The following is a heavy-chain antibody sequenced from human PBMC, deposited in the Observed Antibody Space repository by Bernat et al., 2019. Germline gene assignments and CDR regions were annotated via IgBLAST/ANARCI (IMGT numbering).Heavy chain of an antibody. J-gene: IGHJ2*01. CDR3: ATDGTYDDMLSGYYRNWYFDL. CDR1: GFTVSSNY. D-gene: IGHD3-9*01. V-gene: IGHV3-53*01. Sequence: EVQLVESGGGLIQPGGSLRLSCAASGFTVSSNYMSWVRQAPGKGLEWVSVIYSGGSTYYADSVKGRFTIPRHNSKHTLYLQLNRPRAEEAAVYYCATDGTYDDMLSGYYRNWYFDLWGRGTLVTVSS. CDR2: IYSGGST.